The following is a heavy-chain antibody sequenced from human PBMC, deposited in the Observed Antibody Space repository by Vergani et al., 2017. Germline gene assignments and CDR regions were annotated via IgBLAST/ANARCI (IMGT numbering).Heavy chain of an antibody. CDR3: ASDTHSGKRSDR. CDR2: IHYSENT. Sequence: QVQLQESGPGLVKSLETLSLTRSVSFDSIRNLYCNWIRQPPGKGLEWRGSIHYSENTNYNPSLKTRVTISVDTSKNQFSLTLTSVTAADTAVYYCASDTHSGKRSDRWGQGILVTVTS. D-gene: IGHD6-19*01. J-gene: IGHJ5*02. CDR1: FDSIRNLY. V-gene: IGHV4-59*11.